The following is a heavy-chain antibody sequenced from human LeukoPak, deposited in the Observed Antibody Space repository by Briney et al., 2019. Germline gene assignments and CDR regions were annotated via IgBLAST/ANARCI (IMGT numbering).Heavy chain of an antibody. Sequence: PSETLSLTCTVSGVSVSSSDYYWAWIRQPPGKGLEWVGSFFYSVNTYYNPSLKSRVIISVDTSSNQLSLKLSSVTAADTAVYYCARGRDWKYLSHFDYWGQGTLVTVSS. V-gene: IGHV4-39*07. J-gene: IGHJ4*02. CDR2: FFYSVNT. CDR3: ARGRDWKYLSHFDY. D-gene: IGHD1-7*01. CDR1: GVSVSSSDYY.